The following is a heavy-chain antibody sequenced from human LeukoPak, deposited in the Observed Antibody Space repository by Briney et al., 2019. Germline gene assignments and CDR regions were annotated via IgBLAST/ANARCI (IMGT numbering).Heavy chain of an antibody. Sequence: HPGGSLRLSCAASGFTFSSYAMHWVRQAPGKGLEWVAVISYDGSNKYYADSVKGRFTISRDNSKNTLYLQMNSLRAEDTAVYYCAREWWELSYFDCWGQGTLVTVSS. V-gene: IGHV3-30*04. D-gene: IGHD1-26*01. J-gene: IGHJ4*02. CDR2: ISYDGSNK. CDR1: GFTFSSYA. CDR3: AREWWELSYFDC.